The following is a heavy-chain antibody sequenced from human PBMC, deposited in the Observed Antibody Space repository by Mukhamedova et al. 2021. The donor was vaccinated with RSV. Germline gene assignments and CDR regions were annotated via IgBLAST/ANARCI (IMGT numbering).Heavy chain of an antibody. V-gene: IGHV4-34*01. J-gene: IGHJ5*02. CDR2: INHSGST. Sequence: IRQPPGKGLEWIGEINHSGSTNYNPSLKSRVTISVDTSKNQFSLKLSSVTAADTAVYYCARGSSLIYCSSTSCYVWFDPWGQGTL. D-gene: IGHD2-2*01. CDR3: ARGSSLIYCSSTSCYVWFDP.